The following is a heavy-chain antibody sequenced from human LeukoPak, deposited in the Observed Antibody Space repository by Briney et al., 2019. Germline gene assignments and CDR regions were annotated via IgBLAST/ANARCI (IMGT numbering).Heavy chain of an antibody. D-gene: IGHD4-17*01. V-gene: IGHV3-30-3*01. CDR3: ARNYGDYRLTWWLDP. Sequence: PGGSLRLSCAASGFTFSSYAMSWVRQAPGKGLEWVALISYEGDSTYYADTVKGRFTISRDNSKDMLYLQMNSLRAEDTAVYYCARNYGDYRLTWWLDPWGQGTLVTVSA. CDR1: GFTFSSYA. CDR2: ISYEGDST. J-gene: IGHJ5*02.